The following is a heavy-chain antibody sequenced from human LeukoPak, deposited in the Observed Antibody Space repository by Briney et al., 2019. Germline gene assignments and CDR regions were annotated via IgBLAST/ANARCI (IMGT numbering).Heavy chain of an antibody. CDR2: ISWNSGSI. D-gene: IGHD3-3*01. J-gene: IGHJ4*02. V-gene: IGHV3-9*01. CDR3: AKEPYFDFWSGYKAY. CDR1: GFTFDDYA. Sequence: GRSLRLSCAASGFTFDDYAMHWVRQAPGKGLEWVSGISWNSGSIGYADSVKGRFTISRDNSKNTLYLQMNSLRAEDTAVYYCAKEPYFDFWSGYKAYWGQGTLVTVSS.